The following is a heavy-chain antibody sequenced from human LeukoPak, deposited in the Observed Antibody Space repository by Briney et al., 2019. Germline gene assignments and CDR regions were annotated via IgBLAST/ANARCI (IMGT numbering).Heavy chain of an antibody. V-gene: IGHV3-23*01. D-gene: IGHD2-15*01. J-gene: IGHJ4*02. CDR2: ISGSGGNM. Sequence: GGSLRLSCTATGFTFSNFGMAWVRQAPGQGLEWVSTISGSGGNMYQADSVKGRFTISRDNSRSTLYLQMNSLRAEDTAVYYCTTDLGYCSGGSCYSSVGSSGCLGYWGQGTLVTVSS. CDR3: TTDLGYCSGGSCYSSVGSSGCLGY. CDR1: GFTFSNFG.